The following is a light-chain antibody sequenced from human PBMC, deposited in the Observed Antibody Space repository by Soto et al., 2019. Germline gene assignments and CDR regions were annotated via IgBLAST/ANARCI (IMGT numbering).Light chain of an antibody. CDR2: DDN. V-gene: IGLV1-51*01. CDR3: ASWDSSLSAYV. CDR1: SSNIGGNS. J-gene: IGLJ1*01. Sequence: QSVLTQPPSVSAAPGQKVTISCSGSSSNIGGNSVSWYQQLPGTAPKLLIYDDNKRPSGIPDRFSGSKSGTSATLGITGFQTGDEADYYCASWDSSLSAYVLGTGTKV.